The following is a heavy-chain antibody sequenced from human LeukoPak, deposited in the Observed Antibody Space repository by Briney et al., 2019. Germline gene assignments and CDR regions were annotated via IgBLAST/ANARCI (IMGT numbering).Heavy chain of an antibody. Sequence: ASVKVSCKASGGTFSSYAISWVRQAPGQGLEWMGRIIPILGIANYAQKFQGRVTITADKSTSTAYMELSSLRSEDTAVYYCARDGESVAGYFDYWGQGTLVTVSS. CDR1: GGTFSSYA. CDR3: ARDGESVAGYFDY. J-gene: IGHJ4*02. D-gene: IGHD6-19*01. CDR2: IIPILGIA. V-gene: IGHV1-69*04.